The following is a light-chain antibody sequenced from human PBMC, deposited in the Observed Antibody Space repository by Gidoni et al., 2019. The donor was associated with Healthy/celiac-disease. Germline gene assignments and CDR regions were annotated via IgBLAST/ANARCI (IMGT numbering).Light chain of an antibody. CDR1: QSVSSY. V-gene: IGKV3-11*01. J-gene: IGKJ1*01. CDR2: DAS. CDR3: QQRSNWPPWT. Sequence: EIVLTQSPATLSLSPGERATLSCRASQSVSSYLAWYQQKPGQAPRLLIYDASNRATGIPARLSGSVSGTDFTLTISSLEPEDFAVYYCQQRSNWPPWTFGQGTKVEIK.